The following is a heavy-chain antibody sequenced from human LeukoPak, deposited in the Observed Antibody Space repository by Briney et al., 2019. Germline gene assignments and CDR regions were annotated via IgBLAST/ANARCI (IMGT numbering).Heavy chain of an antibody. D-gene: IGHD3-9*01. CDR2: ISYDGSNK. CDR1: GFTFSNYA. CDR3: ARGPDYDILADYFDY. V-gene: IGHV3-30*04. J-gene: IGHJ4*02. Sequence: GGSLRLSCAASGFTFSNYAMTWVRQAPGKGLEWVAVISYDGSNKFYADSVRGRFTISRDNSKNTLFLQMNSLRPEDTAVYYCARGPDYDILADYFDYWGQGTLVTVSS.